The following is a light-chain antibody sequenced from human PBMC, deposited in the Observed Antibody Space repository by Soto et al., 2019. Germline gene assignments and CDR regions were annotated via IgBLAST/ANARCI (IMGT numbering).Light chain of an antibody. J-gene: IGLJ1*01. CDR3: SSWTSSSTLDRV. CDR1: RSDVGGYNF. Sequence: QSALTQPASVSGSPGQSITISCTGTRSDVGGYNFVSWYQHHPGKAPELMIYEVSNRPSGVSNRFSGSKSGNTASLTISGLQPEDEADYYCSSWTSSSTLDRVFGTGTKLTVL. V-gene: IGLV2-14*01. CDR2: EVS.